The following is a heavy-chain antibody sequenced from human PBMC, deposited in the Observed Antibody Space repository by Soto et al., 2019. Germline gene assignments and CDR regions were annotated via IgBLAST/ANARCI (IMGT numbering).Heavy chain of an antibody. J-gene: IGHJ6*02. D-gene: IGHD2-21*02. CDR2: IIPIFGTA. CDR3: ARERAYCGGDCDYYGMDV. CDR1: GGTFSSYA. Sequence: QVQLVQSGAEVKKPGSSVKVSCKASGGTFSSYAISWVRQAPGQGLEWMGGIIPIFGTANYAQKFQGRVTITADESTSTAYIELSSLRSEDTAVYYCARERAYCGGDCDYYGMDVWGQGTTVTVSS. V-gene: IGHV1-69*01.